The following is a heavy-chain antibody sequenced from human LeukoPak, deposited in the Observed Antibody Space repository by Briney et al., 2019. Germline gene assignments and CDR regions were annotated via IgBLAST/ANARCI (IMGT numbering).Heavy chain of an antibody. CDR1: GFTFSTYT. CDR2: VSSGSSYR. J-gene: IGHJ4*02. CDR3: ARDSHQYKDLPYYFDC. Sequence: PGGSLRLSCAASGFTFSTYTMNRVRQAPGKGLEWVSSVSSGSSYRYHADSVKDRFSISRDNAKNSLYLQMNSLRAEDTAVYYCARDSHQYKDLPYYFDCWGQGTLVTVSS. D-gene: IGHD1-14*01. V-gene: IGHV3-21*01.